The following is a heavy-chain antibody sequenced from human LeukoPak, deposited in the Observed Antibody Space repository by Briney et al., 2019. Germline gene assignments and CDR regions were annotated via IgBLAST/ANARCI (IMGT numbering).Heavy chain of an antibody. CDR3: ARVAKERVSGVYYFDY. CDR1: GFTFSDYD. CDR2: IGTAGDT. D-gene: IGHD1-1*01. Sequence: SGGSLRLSCAASGFTFSDYDMHWVRQATGKGLEWVSAIGTAGDTYYTGSVKGRFTISRENAKNSLYLQMNSLRAGDTAVNYCARVAKERVSGVYYFDYWGQGTLVTVSS. J-gene: IGHJ4*02. V-gene: IGHV3-13*01.